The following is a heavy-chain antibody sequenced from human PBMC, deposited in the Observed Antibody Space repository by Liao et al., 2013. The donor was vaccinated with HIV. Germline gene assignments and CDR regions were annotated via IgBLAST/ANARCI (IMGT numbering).Heavy chain of an antibody. Sequence: QVQLQESGPGLVRPSETLSVSCTASGGSIRGYHWNWLRQPAGKRLEWIGRIYSTGSTDYNPSLGSRATISLDTSKNQFSLNLASLTAADTAIYYCARDQRQRVGGYYFYFMDVWGKGTTVTVSS. CDR2: IYSTGST. CDR1: GGSIRGYH. J-gene: IGHJ6*03. CDR3: ARDQRQRVGGYYFYFMDV. D-gene: IGHD3-16*01. V-gene: IGHV4-4*07.